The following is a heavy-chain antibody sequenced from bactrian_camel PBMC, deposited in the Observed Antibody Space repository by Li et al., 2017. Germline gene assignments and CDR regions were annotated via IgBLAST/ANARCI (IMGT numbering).Heavy chain of an antibody. V-gene: IGHV3-2*01. D-gene: IGHD2*01. CDR2: IYNQNKYT. CDR1: GFSFRSTV. Sequence: HVQLVESGGGSALAGGSVRLSCAASGFSFRSTVMSWVRQAPGKGLEWVASIYNQNKYTYYADSVKGRFTISRDNAKNTMYLQMNSLRTEDTAVYYCATGVFTTWSGNYWGQGTQVTVS. J-gene: IGHJ4*01. CDR3: ATGVFTTWSGNY.